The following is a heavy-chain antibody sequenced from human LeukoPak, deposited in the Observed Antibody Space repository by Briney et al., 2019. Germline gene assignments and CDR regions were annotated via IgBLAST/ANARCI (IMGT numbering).Heavy chain of an antibody. D-gene: IGHD3-22*01. Sequence: SETLSLTCAVYGGSFSGYQWSWIRQPPGKGLEWIGEINHSGSTNYNPSLKSRVNISVDTSKNQFSLKLSSVTAADTAVYYCARTSIYYDSSGYRSWGRGTLVTVSS. CDR1: GGSFSGYQ. CDR2: INHSGST. V-gene: IGHV4-34*01. CDR3: ARTSIYYDSSGYRS. J-gene: IGHJ5*02.